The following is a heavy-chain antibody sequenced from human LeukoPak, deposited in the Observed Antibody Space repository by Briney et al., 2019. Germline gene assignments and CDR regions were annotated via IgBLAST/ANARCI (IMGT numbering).Heavy chain of an antibody. CDR2: IYSGGST. Sequence: GGSLRLSCAASGFTVSSNYMSWVRQAPGKGLDWSPFIYSGGSTYYADSVKGRFTISRDNTKNTLYLQMNSLRAEDTAVYYCARVRITGRTPIYYYYYMDVWGKGTTVTVSS. CDR3: ARVRITGRTPIYYYYYMDV. V-gene: IGHV3-66*02. J-gene: IGHJ6*03. CDR1: GFTVSSNY. D-gene: IGHD1/OR15-1a*01.